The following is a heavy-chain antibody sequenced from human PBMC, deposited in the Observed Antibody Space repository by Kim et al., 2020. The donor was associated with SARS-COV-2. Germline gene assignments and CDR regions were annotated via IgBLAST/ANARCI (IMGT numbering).Heavy chain of an antibody. CDR1: GFTFSSYW. D-gene: IGHD2-21*01. CDR3: VRGIPSA. Sequence: GGSLRLSCAASGFTFSSYWMSWVRQAPGKGLEWVANLNQDGSAKFYVDPVKGRFTISRDNAKNSVFLQMNSLRAEDTAVYYCVRGIPSAWGQGTLDTVTS. J-gene: IGHJ5*02. V-gene: IGHV3-7*03. CDR2: LNQDGSAK.